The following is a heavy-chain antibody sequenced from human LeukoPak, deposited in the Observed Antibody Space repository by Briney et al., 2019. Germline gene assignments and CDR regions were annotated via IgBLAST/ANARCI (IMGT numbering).Heavy chain of an antibody. Sequence: ASVKVSCKASGYTFTSYGISWVRQAPGQGLEWMGWISAYNGNTNYAQKLQGRVTMTTDTSTSTAYMELRSLRSDDTAVYYCARGTLRYFDWLLKDGAFDIWGQGTMVTVSS. D-gene: IGHD3-9*01. CDR1: GYTFTSYG. J-gene: IGHJ3*02. CDR3: ARGTLRYFDWLLKDGAFDI. V-gene: IGHV1-18*01. CDR2: ISAYNGNT.